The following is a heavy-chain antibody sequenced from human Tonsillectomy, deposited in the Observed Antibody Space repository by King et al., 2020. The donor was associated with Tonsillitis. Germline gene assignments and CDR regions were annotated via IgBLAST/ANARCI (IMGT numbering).Heavy chain of an antibody. V-gene: IGHV1-46*03. CDR3: ARDRSGSSYYFDY. J-gene: IGHJ4*02. CDR2: INPSGGIT. Sequence: VQLVQSGAEVKKPGASVKVSCKASGYTFTSYYMHWVRQAPGQGLEWMGIINPSGGITSYAQKFQGRVTMTRDTSTTTVYMELSSLRTGDTAVYYCARDRSGSSYYFDYWGQGTLVTVSS. D-gene: IGHD1-26*01. CDR1: GYTFTSYY.